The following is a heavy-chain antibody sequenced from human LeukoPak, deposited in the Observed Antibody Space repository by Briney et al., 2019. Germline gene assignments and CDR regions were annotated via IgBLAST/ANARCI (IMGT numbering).Heavy chain of an antibody. D-gene: IGHD3-22*01. CDR3: ARPYYYDSSGYSDQ. J-gene: IGHJ4*02. Sequence: SETLSLTCAVSGDSITSGGYSWSWIRQTPGKGLEWIAYIHDSGSTYYNPSLKSRVTISVDTSKNQFSLKLSSVTAADTAVYYCARPYYYDSSGYSDQWGQGTLVTVSS. V-gene: IGHV4-30-4*07. CDR1: GDSITSGGYS. CDR2: IHDSGST.